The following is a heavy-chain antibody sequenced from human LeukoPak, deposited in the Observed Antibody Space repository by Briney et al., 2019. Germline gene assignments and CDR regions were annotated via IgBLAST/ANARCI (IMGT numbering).Heavy chain of an antibody. CDR1: GYTFTGYY. D-gene: IGHD6-13*01. Sequence: GASVKVSCKASGYTFTGYYMHWVRQAPGQGLEWMGWINPNSGGTNYAQKFQGRVTMTRDTSISTAYMELSRLRSDDTAVYYCASNAAAGTRYYYYYMDVWGKGTTVTVSS. CDR3: ASNAAAGTRYYYYYMDV. J-gene: IGHJ6*03. V-gene: IGHV1-2*02. CDR2: INPNSGGT.